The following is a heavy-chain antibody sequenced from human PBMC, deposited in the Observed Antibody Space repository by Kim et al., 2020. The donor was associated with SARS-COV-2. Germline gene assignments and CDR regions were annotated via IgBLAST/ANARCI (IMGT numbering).Heavy chain of an antibody. Sequence: GGSLRLSCAASGFTFSDYYMSWIRQAPGKGLEWVSYISSSSSYTNYADSVKGRFTISRDNAKNSLYLQMNSLRAEDTAVYYCASACYDYVWGSYRDYYYYYGMDVWGQGTTVTVSS. CDR1: GFTFSDYY. CDR2: ISSSSSYT. J-gene: IGHJ6*02. D-gene: IGHD3-16*02. V-gene: IGHV3-11*03. CDR3: ASACYDYVWGSYRDYYYYYGMDV.